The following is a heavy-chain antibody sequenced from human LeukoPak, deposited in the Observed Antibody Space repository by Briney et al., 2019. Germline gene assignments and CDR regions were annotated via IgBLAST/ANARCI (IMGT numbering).Heavy chain of an antibody. CDR2: IYTSGST. J-gene: IGHJ6*02. CDR1: GGSISSYY. Sequence: SETLSLTCTVSGGSISSYYWSWIRQPAGKGLEWIGRIYTSGSTNYNPSLKSRVTMSVDTSKNQFSLKLSSVTAADTAVYYCARTTVTTWDYYYYGMDVWGQGTTVTVSS. CDR3: ARTTVTTWDYYYYGMDV. D-gene: IGHD4-11*01. V-gene: IGHV4-4*07.